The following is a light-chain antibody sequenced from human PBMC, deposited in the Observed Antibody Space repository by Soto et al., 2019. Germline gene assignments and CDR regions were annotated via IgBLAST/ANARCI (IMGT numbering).Light chain of an antibody. CDR2: GNT. CDR3: QSYDNSLSGSRV. CDR1: SSNIGAGYD. V-gene: IGLV1-40*01. J-gene: IGLJ1*01. Sequence: QSVLTQPPSVSGAPGQRVTISCTGRSSNIGAGYDVHWYHQLPGTAPKLLIYGNTIRPSGVPDRFSGSKSGSSASLAITGLQAEDEADYYCQSYDNSLSGSRVFGTGTKVTVL.